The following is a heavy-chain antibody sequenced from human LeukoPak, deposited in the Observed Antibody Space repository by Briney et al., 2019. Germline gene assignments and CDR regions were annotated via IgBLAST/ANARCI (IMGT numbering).Heavy chain of an antibody. Sequence: SETLSLTCTVSGGSISSYYWSWIRQPPGKGLEWIGYIYYSGSTNYNPSLKSRVTISVDTSKNQFSLKLSSVTAADTAVYYCARLKGVMAAADYYYYYGMDVWAKGPRSPSP. J-gene: IGHJ6*02. CDR2: IYYSGST. CDR1: GGSISSYY. D-gene: IGHD6-13*01. CDR3: ARLKGVMAAADYYYYYGMDV. V-gene: IGHV4-59*08.